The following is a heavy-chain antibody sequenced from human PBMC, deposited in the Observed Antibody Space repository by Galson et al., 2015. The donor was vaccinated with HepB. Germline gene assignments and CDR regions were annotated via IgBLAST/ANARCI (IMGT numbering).Heavy chain of an antibody. J-gene: IGHJ4*02. D-gene: IGHD3-10*01. CDR2: INPNSGGT. CDR3: AYTSYGSGSYYPFDY. V-gene: IGHV1-2*06. CDR1: GYTFTDYY. Sequence: SVKVSCKASGYTFTDYYMHWVRQAPGQGLEWMGRINPNSGGTNYAQKFQGRVTMTRDTPISTACMELSSLRSDDTAVYYCAYTSYGSGSYYPFDYWGPGTLVTVSS.